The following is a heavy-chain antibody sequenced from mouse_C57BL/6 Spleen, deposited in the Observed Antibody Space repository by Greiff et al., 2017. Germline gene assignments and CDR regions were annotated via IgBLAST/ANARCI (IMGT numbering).Heavy chain of an antibody. Sequence: VQLKQSGAELVRPGASVKLSCTASGFNIKDDYMHWVKQRPEQGLEWIGWIDPENGDTEYASKFQGKATITADTSSNTAYLQLSSLTSEDTAVYYCTRGYSWFAYWVQGTLVTVSA. D-gene: IGHD2-3*01. V-gene: IGHV14-4*01. J-gene: IGHJ3*01. CDR1: GFNIKDDY. CDR2: IDPENGDT. CDR3: TRGYSWFAY.